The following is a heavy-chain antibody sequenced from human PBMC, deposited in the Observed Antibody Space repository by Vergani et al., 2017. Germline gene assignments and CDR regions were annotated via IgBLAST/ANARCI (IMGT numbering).Heavy chain of an antibody. CDR2: ITGSGVST. J-gene: IGHJ6*02. Sequence: EVHLVESGGGLVQPGRSLRLSCSGSGFTLGDYAMTWVRQAPGKGLEWVSFITGSGVSTYYADSVKGQFTISRDNFKNTLYLQMNSLRAEDTAVYYCAKVDIVVSYAMDVWGQGTTVTVSS. V-gene: IGHV3-23*04. CDR1: GFTLGDYA. CDR3: AKVDIVVSYAMDV. D-gene: IGHD2-2*03.